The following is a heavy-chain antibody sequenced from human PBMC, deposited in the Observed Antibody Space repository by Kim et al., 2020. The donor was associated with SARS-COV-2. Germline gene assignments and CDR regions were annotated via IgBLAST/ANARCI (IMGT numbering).Heavy chain of an antibody. D-gene: IGHD2-15*01. J-gene: IGHJ4*02. V-gene: IGHV3-64D*09. Sequence: VKGRVTISRDNSKNTLYLQMSSRRAEDTAVYYCVKDRYCSGGSCYSERGYWGQGTLVTVSS. CDR3: VKDRYCSGGSCYSERGY.